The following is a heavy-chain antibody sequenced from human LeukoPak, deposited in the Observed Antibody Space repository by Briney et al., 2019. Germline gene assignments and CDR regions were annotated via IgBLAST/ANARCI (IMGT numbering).Heavy chain of an antibody. V-gene: IGHV1-2*06. CDR3: ARKIPTLITMVRGAIVY. D-gene: IGHD3-10*01. CDR2: INPNSGDT. CDR1: GYTFTGYY. Sequence: ASVKVSCKASGYTFTGYYMHWVRQAPGQGLEWMGRINPNSGDTNYAQRFQGRVTMTRDTSISTAYMELSRLRSDDTAVYYCARKIPTLITMVRGAIVYWGQGTLVTVSS. J-gene: IGHJ4*02.